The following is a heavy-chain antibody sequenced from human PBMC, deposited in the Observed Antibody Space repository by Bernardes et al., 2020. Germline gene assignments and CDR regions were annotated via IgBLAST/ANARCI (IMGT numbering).Heavy chain of an antibody. Sequence: GASLQISSKGSGYSFTRYWIGWVRQMPGKGLEWMGIIYPGDSDTRYSPSFQGQVTISADKSISTAYLQWSSLKASDTAMYYCARRPLRGSYGSFSDAFDIWGQGTMVTVSS. D-gene: IGHD5-18*01. V-gene: IGHV5-51*01. CDR1: GYSFTRYW. CDR3: ARRPLRGSYGSFSDAFDI. J-gene: IGHJ3*02. CDR2: IYPGDSDT.